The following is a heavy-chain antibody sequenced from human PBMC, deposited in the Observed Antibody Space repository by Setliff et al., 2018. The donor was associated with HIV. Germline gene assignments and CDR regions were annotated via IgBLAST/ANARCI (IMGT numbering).Heavy chain of an antibody. D-gene: IGHD4-17*01. V-gene: IGHV1-69*13. CDR1: GGTFSSYA. CDR2: IIPIFGTA. CDR3: ARAPTGATVAYYFDY. Sequence: SVKVSCKASGGTFSSYAISWVRQAPGRGLEWMGGIIPIFGTANYAQKFQGRVTITADESTSTAYMELSSLRSEDTAVYYCARAPTGATVAYYFDYWGQGTLVTVSS. J-gene: IGHJ4*02.